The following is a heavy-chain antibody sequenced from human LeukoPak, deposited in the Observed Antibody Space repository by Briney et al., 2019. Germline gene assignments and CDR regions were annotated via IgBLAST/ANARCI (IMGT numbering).Heavy chain of an antibody. CDR3: AKSGFSSTSCYLNY. Sequence: GRSLRLSCAASGFDFSVYGMHWARQAPGKGPDWVAVISYDGSDKYYADSVKGRFTISRDNSKNTLYLQMNTLRTEDTAVYYCAKSGFSSTSCYLNYWGPGTLVTVSS. CDR1: GFDFSVYG. J-gene: IGHJ4*02. V-gene: IGHV3-30*18. D-gene: IGHD2-2*01. CDR2: ISYDGSDK.